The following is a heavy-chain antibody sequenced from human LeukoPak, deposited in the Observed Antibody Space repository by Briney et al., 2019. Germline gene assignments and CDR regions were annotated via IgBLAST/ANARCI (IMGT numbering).Heavy chain of an antibody. CDR2: IYYSGST. CDR1: GDSMSDYF. Sequence: SETLSLTCTVSGDSMSDYFWTWIRQPPGKGLEWIGSIYYSGSTYYNPSLKSRVTISVDTSKNQFSLKLSSVTAADTAVYYCARRGCSGGSCPFDYWGQGTLVTVSS. V-gene: IGHV4-59*05. J-gene: IGHJ4*02. CDR3: ARRGCSGGSCPFDY. D-gene: IGHD2-15*01.